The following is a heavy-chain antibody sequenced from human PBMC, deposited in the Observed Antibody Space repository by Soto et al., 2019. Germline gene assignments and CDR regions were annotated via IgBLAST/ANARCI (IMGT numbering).Heavy chain of an antibody. V-gene: IGHV1-2*04. CDR2: INPNSGGT. CDR3: AKEIAAAGTSPYYYGMDV. CDR1: GYTYAGYY. D-gene: IGHD6-13*01. J-gene: IGHJ6*02. Sequence: SVKVSCKDSGYTYAGYYRHWVRQAPGQGLEWMGWINPNSGGTNYAQKFQGWVTMTRDTSISTAYMELSRLRSDDTAVYYCAKEIAAAGTSPYYYGMDVWGQGTTVTVSS.